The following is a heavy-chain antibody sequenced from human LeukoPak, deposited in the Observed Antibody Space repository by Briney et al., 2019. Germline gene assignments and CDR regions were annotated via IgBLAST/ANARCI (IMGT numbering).Heavy chain of an antibody. V-gene: IGHV3-21*01. CDR2: VSNSGDFI. Sequence: GRSLRLSCAASGFTFSSYAMSWVRQAPGKGLEWVSFVSNSGDFIHSADPVKCRFTISRDNSKKSLYLQMNSLRAEDTAVYYCARALIGYYFDFWGQGTLVTVSS. J-gene: IGHJ4*02. D-gene: IGHD2-8*01. CDR3: ARALIGYYFDF. CDR1: GFTFSSYA.